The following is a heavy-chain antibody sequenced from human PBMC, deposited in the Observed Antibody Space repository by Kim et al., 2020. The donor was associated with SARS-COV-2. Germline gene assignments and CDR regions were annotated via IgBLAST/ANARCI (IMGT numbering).Heavy chain of an antibody. CDR3: ARWNWDGSGWGLDY. Sequence: GGSLRLSCAASGFTFSNFYMSWVRQTPGQGLEWVANIRQDGSDIFYVDSVKGRFTMSRDNAKNSLFLQMNSLRAEDTAVNYCARWNWDGSGWGLDYWGQG. V-gene: IGHV3-7*03. CDR1: GFTFSNFY. D-gene: IGHD6-19*01. CDR2: IRQDGSDI. J-gene: IGHJ4*02.